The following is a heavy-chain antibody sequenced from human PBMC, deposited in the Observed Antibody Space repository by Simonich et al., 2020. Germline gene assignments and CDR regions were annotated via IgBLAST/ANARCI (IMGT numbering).Heavy chain of an antibody. CDR3: ARDAAGDY. Sequence: EVQLVESGGGLVKPGGSLRLSCAASGFTFSSYSMNWVRQAPGKGQGWVSSISSSSSYKYYADSVKGRFTIPRDNAKNSLYLQMNSLRAEDTAVYYCARDAAGDYWGQGTLVTVSS. V-gene: IGHV3-21*01. CDR1: GFTFSSYS. D-gene: IGHD6-13*01. J-gene: IGHJ4*02. CDR2: ISSSSSYK.